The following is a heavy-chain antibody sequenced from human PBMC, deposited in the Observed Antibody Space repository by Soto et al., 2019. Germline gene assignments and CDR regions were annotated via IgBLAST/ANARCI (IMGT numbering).Heavy chain of an antibody. D-gene: IGHD3-16*01. CDR2: IKPDGSAT. J-gene: IGHJ6*02. V-gene: IGHV3-7*01. Sequence: GGSLRLSCAVSGFTFGSYWMNWVRLIPGKGLEWVAYIKPDGSATYYVDSVKGRFTISRDNAKNSLYLQMNSLRVEDTSVYYCARTINFGLPGNGMDVWGQGTTVTVSS. CDR3: ARTINFGLPGNGMDV. CDR1: GFTFGSYW.